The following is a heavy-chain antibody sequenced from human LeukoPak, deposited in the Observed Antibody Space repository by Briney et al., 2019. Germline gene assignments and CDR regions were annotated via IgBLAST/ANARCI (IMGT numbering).Heavy chain of an antibody. CDR2: ISGSGGST. CDR3: AKSVSRHYYDSSGYYLVYY. Sequence: PGGSLRLSCAASGFTFSSYAMSWVRQAPGKGLEWVSAISGSGGSTYYADSVKGRFTISRDNSKNTLYLQMNSLRAEDTAVYYCAKSVSRHYYDSSGYYLVYYWGQGTLVTVSS. D-gene: IGHD3-22*01. CDR1: GFTFSSYA. J-gene: IGHJ4*02. V-gene: IGHV3-23*01.